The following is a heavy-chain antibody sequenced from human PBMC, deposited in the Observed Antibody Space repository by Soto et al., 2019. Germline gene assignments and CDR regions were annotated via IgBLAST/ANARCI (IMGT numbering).Heavy chain of an antibody. CDR2: ILYDGSDK. CDR1: GFTFSNYG. V-gene: IGHV3-30*18. Sequence: QVQLVESGGGVVKPGRSLSLSCAASGFTFSNYGMHWVRQAPGKGLEWVAFILYDGSDKYFADSVKGRFTISRDNSKNTLDLQMNSLRAEDTAVYYCAKDRIVMIRGVMNYYGMDVWGQGTTVTVSS. D-gene: IGHD3-10*01. CDR3: AKDRIVMIRGVMNYYGMDV. J-gene: IGHJ6*02.